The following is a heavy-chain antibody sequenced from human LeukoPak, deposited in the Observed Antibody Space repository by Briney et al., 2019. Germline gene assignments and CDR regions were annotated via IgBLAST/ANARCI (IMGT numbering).Heavy chain of an antibody. CDR3: ARGLGVRYYYGMDV. CDR2: ISSSSTYI. D-gene: IGHD3-16*01. V-gene: IGHV3-21*06. J-gene: IGHJ6*04. Sequence: PGGSLRLSCAASGFTFSSYCMSWVRQAPGKGLEWVSSISSSSTYIYYADSVKGRFTISRDNAKNSLYLQMNSLSAEDTAVYYCARGLGVRYYYGMDVWGKGTTVTVSS. CDR1: GFTFSSYC.